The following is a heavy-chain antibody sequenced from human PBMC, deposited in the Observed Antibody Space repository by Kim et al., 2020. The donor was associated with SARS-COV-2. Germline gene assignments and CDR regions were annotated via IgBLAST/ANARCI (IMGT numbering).Heavy chain of an antibody. Sequence: GGSLRLSCAASGFTLSAFNINWVRQAPGKGLEWVSYISSNGVAIYYADSVKGRFTISRDNAKNSLYLQMSSLRDEDTAVYYCARDREQEYGMDVWGPGATVTVSS. CDR1: GFTLSAFN. CDR2: ISSNGVAI. J-gene: IGHJ6*02. D-gene: IGHD1-1*01. CDR3: ARDREQEYGMDV. V-gene: IGHV3-48*02.